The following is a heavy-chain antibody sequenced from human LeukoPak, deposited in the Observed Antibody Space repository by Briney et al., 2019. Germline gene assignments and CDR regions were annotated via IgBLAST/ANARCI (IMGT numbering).Heavy chain of an antibody. CDR3: AGGTYYYGSGPPLDY. V-gene: IGHV3-66*01. J-gene: IGHJ4*02. Sequence: GGSLRLSCAASGFTLSSNYMSWVRQAPGKGLEWVSVIYSDDSTYYADSVKGRFTISRDNSKNTLYLQMNSLRAEDTAVYYCAGGTYYYGSGPPLDYWGQGTLVTVSS. CDR2: IYSDDST. CDR1: GFTLSSNY. D-gene: IGHD3-10*01.